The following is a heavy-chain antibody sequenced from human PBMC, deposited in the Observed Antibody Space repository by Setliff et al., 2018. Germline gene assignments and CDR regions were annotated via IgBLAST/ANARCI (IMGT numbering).Heavy chain of an antibody. V-gene: IGHV1-46*01. J-gene: IGHJ3*02. D-gene: IGHD2-2*01. Sequence: ASVKVSCKASGYTFTSHYIHWVRQAPGLGLEWMGTINPSSGRTSYAQKFQGRVTMTRDTSTSTVYMDMSSLRSEDTAVYYCARDVFTSHYAGAFDIWGQGTLVTVSS. CDR1: GYTFTSHY. CDR3: ARDVFTSHYAGAFDI. CDR2: INPSSGRT.